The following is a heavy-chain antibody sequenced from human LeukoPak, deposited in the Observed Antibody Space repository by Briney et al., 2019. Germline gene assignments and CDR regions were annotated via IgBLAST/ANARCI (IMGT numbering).Heavy chain of an antibody. CDR3: ARTTVTTSDDAFDI. Sequence: GGSLRLSCAASGFTFSSYAMHWVRQAPGKGLEWVAVISYDGSNKYYADSVKGRFTISRDNSKNTLYLQMNSLRAEDTAVYYCARTTVTTSDDAFDIWGQGTMVTVSS. CDR2: ISYDGSNK. D-gene: IGHD4-17*01. V-gene: IGHV3-30-3*01. J-gene: IGHJ3*02. CDR1: GFTFSSYA.